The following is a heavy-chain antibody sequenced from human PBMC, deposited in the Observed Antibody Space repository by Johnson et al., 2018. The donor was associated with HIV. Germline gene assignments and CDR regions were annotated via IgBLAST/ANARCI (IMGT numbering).Heavy chain of an antibody. J-gene: IGHJ3*02. Sequence: QVQLVESGGGLVKPGGSLRLSCVASRLTLSDSYMSWIRKAPGKGLEWVSYISGSGNAIYYADSVRGRFTISRDNAKNSLYLQMNSLRAEDTAVYYCATTRWSDTDPFDIWGQGTMVTVSS. V-gene: IGHV3-11*04. CDR2: ISGSGNAI. CDR1: RLTLSDSY. CDR3: ATTRWSDTDPFDI. D-gene: IGHD3-3*01.